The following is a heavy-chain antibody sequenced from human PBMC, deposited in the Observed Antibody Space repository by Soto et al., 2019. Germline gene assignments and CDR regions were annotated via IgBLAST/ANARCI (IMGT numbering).Heavy chain of an antibody. CDR3: ACRGYGSGTDYFDY. CDR2: INPSGGST. D-gene: IGHD3-10*01. J-gene: IGHJ4*02. V-gene: IGHV1-46*01. Sequence: WVRQAPGQGLEWMGIINPSGGSTSYAQKFQGRVTMTRDTSTSTVYMELSSLRSEDTAVYYCACRGYGSGTDYFDYWGQGTLVTVSS.